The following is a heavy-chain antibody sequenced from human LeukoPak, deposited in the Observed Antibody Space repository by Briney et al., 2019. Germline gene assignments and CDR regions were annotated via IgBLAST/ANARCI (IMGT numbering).Heavy chain of an antibody. J-gene: IGHJ4*02. CDR2: ISSSSSYI. D-gene: IGHD3-10*01. V-gene: IGHV3-21*01. CDR3: ARTGPWFGEDY. CDR1: GFTFSSYS. Sequence: GGSLRLSRAASGFTFSSYSMNWVRQAPGKGLEWVSSISSSSSYIYYADSVKGRFTISRDNAKNSLYLQMNSLRAEDTAVYYCARTGPWFGEDYWGQGTLVTVSS.